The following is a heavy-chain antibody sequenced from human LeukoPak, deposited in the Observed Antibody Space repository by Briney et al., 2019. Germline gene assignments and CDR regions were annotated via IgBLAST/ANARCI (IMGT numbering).Heavy chain of an antibody. CDR2: INPSGGST. CDR1: GGTFSSYA. D-gene: IGHD2-2*01. Sequence: ASVKVSCKASGGTFSSYAISWVRQAPGQGLEWMGIINPSGGSTSYAQKFQGRVTMTRDTSTSTVYMELSSLRSEDTAVYYCARDIVVVPAAIGMDVWGQGTTVTVSS. V-gene: IGHV1-46*01. CDR3: ARDIVVVPAAIGMDV. J-gene: IGHJ6*02.